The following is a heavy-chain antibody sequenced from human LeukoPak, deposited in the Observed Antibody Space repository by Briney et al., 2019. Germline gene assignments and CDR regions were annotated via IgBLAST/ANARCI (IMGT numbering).Heavy chain of an antibody. CDR2: VNPNTGEA. V-gene: IGHV1-8*01. J-gene: IGHJ5*02. D-gene: IGHD3-10*01. CDR3: ARISDGSGHP. Sequence: ASVRVSCKASGYTFTSYDISWVRQATGQGLELLEWVNPNTGEAGYAQKFQGRVTMTFDTSTSTVYMELSSLRFEDTAVYYCARISDGSGHPWGQGTLITVSS. CDR1: GYTFTSYD.